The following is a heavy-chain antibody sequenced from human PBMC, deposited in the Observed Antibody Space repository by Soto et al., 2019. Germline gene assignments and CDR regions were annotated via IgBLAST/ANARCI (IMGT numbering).Heavy chain of an antibody. CDR3: SYHIFGDPDF. CDR2: VNPDGTIT. Sequence: GGSLRLSCAASGYAVSHYWMHLVRQSPGKGLVWVSRVNPDGTITTYADSVKGRFTISRDNAKNTLYLQMNSLGVEDTALYYCSYHIFGDPDFWGQGTPVAVSP. CDR1: GYAVSHYW. D-gene: IGHD3-9*01. V-gene: IGHV3-74*01. J-gene: IGHJ4*02.